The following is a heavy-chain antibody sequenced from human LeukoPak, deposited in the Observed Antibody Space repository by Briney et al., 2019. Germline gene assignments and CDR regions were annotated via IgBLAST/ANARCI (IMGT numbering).Heavy chain of an antibody. CDR3: ATSYYYDSSGYPYYYYMDV. CDR2: INHSGSI. J-gene: IGHJ6*03. Sequence: SETLSLTCAVYGGSFSGYYWSWIRQPPGKGLEWIGEINHSGSINYNPSLKSRVTISVDTSKNQFSLKLSSVTAADTAVYYCATSYYYDSSGYPYYYYMDVWGKGTTVTISS. V-gene: IGHV4-34*01. D-gene: IGHD3-22*01. CDR1: GGSFSGYY.